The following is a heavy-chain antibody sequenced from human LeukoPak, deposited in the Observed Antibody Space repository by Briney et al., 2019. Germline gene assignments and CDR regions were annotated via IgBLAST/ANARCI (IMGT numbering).Heavy chain of an antibody. CDR2: IRYDGSNK. Sequence: PGGSLRLSCAASGFTFSSYGMHWVRQAPGKGLEWVAYIRYDGSNKYYADSVKGRFTISRDNSKNTPYLQMNSLRAEDTAVYYCARDKDLGKQQLTNYFDYWGQGTLVTVSS. CDR1: GFTFSSYG. D-gene: IGHD6-13*01. CDR3: ARDKDLGKQQLTNYFDY. J-gene: IGHJ4*02. V-gene: IGHV3-30*02.